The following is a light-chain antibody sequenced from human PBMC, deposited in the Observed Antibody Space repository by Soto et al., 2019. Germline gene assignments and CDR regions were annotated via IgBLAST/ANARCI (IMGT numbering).Light chain of an antibody. CDR3: QQYGNSPPT. CDR2: GAS. V-gene: IGKV3-20*01. Sequence: EIVLTQSPGTLSLSPGERATLSCRASQSVISNYLAWYQQKPGQAPSFLIYGASSRATGIPDRFSGSGSGTHFPLTISRLEPEDFAVYFCQQYGNSPPTFGQGTKLEIK. J-gene: IGKJ2*01. CDR1: QSVISNY.